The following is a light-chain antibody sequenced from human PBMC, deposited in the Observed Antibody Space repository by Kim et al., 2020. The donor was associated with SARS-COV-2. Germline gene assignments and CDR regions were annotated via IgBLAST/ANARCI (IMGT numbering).Light chain of an antibody. Sequence: PWERATLSCRASQSVSSSYLAWYQQKPGQAPRLLIYGASNRATGIPDRFSGSGSGTDFTLTISRLEPEDFAVYYCQQYGNSPPLSFGGGTKVEIK. CDR3: QQYGNSPPLS. CDR2: GAS. V-gene: IGKV3-20*01. J-gene: IGKJ4*01. CDR1: QSVSSSY.